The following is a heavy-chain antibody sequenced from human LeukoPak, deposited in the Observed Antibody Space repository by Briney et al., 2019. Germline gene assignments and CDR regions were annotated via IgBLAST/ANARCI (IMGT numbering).Heavy chain of an antibody. CDR2: MNPNSGNT. CDR1: GYTFTSYD. D-gene: IGHD6-13*01. Sequence: GASVKVSCKASGYTFTSYDINWVRQATGQGLEWMGYMNPNSGNTGYAQKFQGRVTITRDTSISTAYMELSSLRSEDTAVYYCARGGRQQFDYWGQGTLVTVSS. CDR3: ARGGRQQFDY. V-gene: IGHV1-8*03. J-gene: IGHJ4*02.